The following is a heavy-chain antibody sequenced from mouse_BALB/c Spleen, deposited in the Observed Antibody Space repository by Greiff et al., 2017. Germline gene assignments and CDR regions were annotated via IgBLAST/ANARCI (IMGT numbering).Heavy chain of an antibody. CDR1: GYTFTSYW. D-gene: IGHD2-3*01. Sequence: LQQPGSELVRPGASVKLSCKASGYTFTSYWMHWVKQRPGQGLEWIGNIYPGSGSTNYDEKFKSKATLTVDTSSSTAYMQLSSLTSEDSAVYYCTRARDGYYEGNYWGQGTTLTVSS. J-gene: IGHJ2*01. CDR3: TRARDGYYEGNY. V-gene: IGHV1S22*01. CDR2: IYPGSGST.